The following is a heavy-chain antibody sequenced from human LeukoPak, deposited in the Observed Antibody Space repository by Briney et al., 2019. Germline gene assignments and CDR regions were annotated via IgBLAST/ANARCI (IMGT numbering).Heavy chain of an antibody. D-gene: IGHD6-6*01. J-gene: IGHJ6*03. CDR1: GFTFRSYW. CDR2: IKQDGSEK. V-gene: IGHV3-7*01. Sequence: GGSLRLSCAASGFTFRSYWMSWVHQAPGRGLEWVANIKQDGSEKYYVDSVKGRFTISRDNAKNSLYLQMNSLRAEDTAVYYCARDSSSGILYYYYYMDVWGKGTTVTVSS. CDR3: ARDSSSGILYYYYYMDV.